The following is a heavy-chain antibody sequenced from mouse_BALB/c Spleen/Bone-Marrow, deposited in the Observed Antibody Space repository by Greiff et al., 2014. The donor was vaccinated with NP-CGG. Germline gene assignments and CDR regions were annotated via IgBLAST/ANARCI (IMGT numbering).Heavy chain of an antibody. CDR3: SRLYGSYGYYFDY. CDR1: GFSLSRYS. D-gene: IGHD1-1*01. J-gene: IGHJ2*01. Sequence: QVQLQQPGPGLVAPSQSLSITCTVSGFSLSRYSVHWVRQPPGKGLEWLGMIWGGGSTDYNSDLKSRLSINKENSKSEVFLIMNSLQPDDTAMYEGSRLYGSYGYYFDYWGQGTTLTVSS. CDR2: IWGGGST. V-gene: IGHV2-6-4*01.